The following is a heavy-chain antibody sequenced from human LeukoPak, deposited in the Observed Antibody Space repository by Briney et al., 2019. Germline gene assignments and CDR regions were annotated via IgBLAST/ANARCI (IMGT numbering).Heavy chain of an antibody. CDR1: GDTFSSYA. J-gene: IGHJ4*02. V-gene: IGHV1-69*13. CDR2: IIPIFGTA. D-gene: IGHD5-12*01. CDR3: AREGWLQFRYFDY. Sequence: ASVKVSCKASGDTFSSYAISWVRQAPGQGLEWMGGIIPIFGTANYAQKFQGRVTITADESTSTAYMELSSLRSEDTAVYYCAREGWLQFRYFDYWGQGTLVSVSS.